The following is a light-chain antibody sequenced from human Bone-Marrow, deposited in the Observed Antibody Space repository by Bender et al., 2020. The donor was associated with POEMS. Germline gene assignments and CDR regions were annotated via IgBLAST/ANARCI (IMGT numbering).Light chain of an antibody. V-gene: IGLV2-14*03. J-gene: IGLJ2*01. Sequence: QSALTQPASVSGSLGQSITISCTGTSSDVGAYNYVSWYQQHPGKAPKLMIFDVTNRPSGVSNRFSGSKSGNTASLTISGLQAEDEADYYCSSFISTRTFRVVFGGGTKLTVL. CDR3: SSFISTRTFRVV. CDR1: SSDVGAYNY. CDR2: DVT.